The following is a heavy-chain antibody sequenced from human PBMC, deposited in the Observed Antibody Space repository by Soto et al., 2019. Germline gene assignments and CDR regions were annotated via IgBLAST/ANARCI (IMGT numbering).Heavy chain of an antibody. CDR1: GGSISSGNYY. V-gene: IGHV4-39*06. J-gene: IGHJ3*02. Sequence: SETLSLTCTVSGGSISSGNYYWGWIRQPPGKGLEWIGSIYYSGTTYYNPSLKSRATISVDTSKNQFTLKLSSVTAADTAVYYCARVPWQWLGGYAFDIWGQGTMVTVSS. CDR2: IYYSGTT. D-gene: IGHD6-19*01. CDR3: ARVPWQWLGGYAFDI.